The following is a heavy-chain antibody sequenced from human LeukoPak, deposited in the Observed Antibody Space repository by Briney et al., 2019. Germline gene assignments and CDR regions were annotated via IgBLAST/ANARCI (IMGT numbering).Heavy chain of an antibody. Sequence: GGSLRLSCAASGFTFSSYSMNWVRQAPGKGLEWVSGINWNGGSTGYADSVKGRFTISRDNAKNSLYLQMNSLRAEDTALYYCARDGDYEPHYYYYYMDVWGKGTTVTVSS. V-gene: IGHV3-20*04. CDR2: INWNGGST. CDR1: GFTFSSYS. J-gene: IGHJ6*03. D-gene: IGHD4-17*01. CDR3: ARDGDYEPHYYYYYMDV.